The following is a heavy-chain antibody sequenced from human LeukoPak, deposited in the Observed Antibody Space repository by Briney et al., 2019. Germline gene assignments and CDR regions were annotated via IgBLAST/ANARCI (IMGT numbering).Heavy chain of an antibody. J-gene: IGHJ4*02. CDR1: GGTFSSYA. Sequence: EASVKVSCKASGGTFSSYAISWVRQAPGQGLEWMGRIIPILGIANYAQKFQGRVTITADKSTSTAYMELSSLRSEDTTVYYCARAERSRWLQFNWGQGTLVTVSS. CDR3: ARAERSRWLQFN. CDR2: IIPILGIA. D-gene: IGHD5-24*01. V-gene: IGHV1-69*04.